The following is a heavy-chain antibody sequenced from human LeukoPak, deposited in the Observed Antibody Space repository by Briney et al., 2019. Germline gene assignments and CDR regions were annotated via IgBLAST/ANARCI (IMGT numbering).Heavy chain of an antibody. CDR3: ARGGLRTSFDY. CDR2: ISSGSSTI. CDR1: GFTFSSYS. D-gene: IGHD3/OR15-3a*01. J-gene: IGHJ4*02. Sequence: GGSLRLSCAASGFTFSSYSMNWVRQAPGKGLEWVSYISSGSSTIYYADSVKGRFTISRDNAKNSLYLQMNSLRAEDTAEYYCARGGLRTSFDYWGQGTLVTVSS. V-gene: IGHV3-48*01.